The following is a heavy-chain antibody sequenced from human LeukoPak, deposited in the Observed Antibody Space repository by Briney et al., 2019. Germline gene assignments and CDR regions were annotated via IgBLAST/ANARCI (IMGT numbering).Heavy chain of an antibody. CDR3: ARDAYYS. CDR2: INSDGSST. D-gene: IGHD1-26*01. J-gene: IGHJ5*02. V-gene: IGHV3-74*01. Sequence: GGSLRLSCAASGFTFSSYWMHWVRQAPGKGLVGVSRINSDGSSTSYADSVKGRFTLPKDKAKNTMYLQMNSLRAEDTAVYYCARDAYYSWGQGTLVTVSS. CDR1: GFTFSSYW.